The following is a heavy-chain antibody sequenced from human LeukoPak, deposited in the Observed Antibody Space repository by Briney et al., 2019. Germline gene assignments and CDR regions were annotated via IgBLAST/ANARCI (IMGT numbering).Heavy chain of an antibody. CDR1: GGSISSYY. CDR2: IYYSGST. Sequence: PSETLSLTCTVSGGSISSYYWSWIRQPPGKGLEWIGYIYYSGSTNYNPSLESRVTISVDTSKNQFSLKLSSVTAADTAVYYCARRGYYSGFYYFDYWGQGTLVTVSS. V-gene: IGHV4-59*08. D-gene: IGHD6-19*01. CDR3: ARRGYYSGFYYFDY. J-gene: IGHJ4*02.